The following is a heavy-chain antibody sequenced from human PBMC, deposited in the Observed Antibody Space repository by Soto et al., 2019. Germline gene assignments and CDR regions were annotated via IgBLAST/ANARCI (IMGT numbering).Heavy chain of an antibody. D-gene: IGHD1-26*01. Sequence: EVQLVESGGGLVQPGGSLRLSCAASGFSFNTYEMNWVRQAPGKGLEWVSYISTSGSTIYYADSVKGRFTISRDNGKNSLYLQMNSLRDEDTAVYYCAYGGSCDYWGQGTQVTVSS. CDR3: AYGGSCDY. V-gene: IGHV3-48*03. J-gene: IGHJ4*02. CDR1: GFSFNTYE. CDR2: ISTSGSTI.